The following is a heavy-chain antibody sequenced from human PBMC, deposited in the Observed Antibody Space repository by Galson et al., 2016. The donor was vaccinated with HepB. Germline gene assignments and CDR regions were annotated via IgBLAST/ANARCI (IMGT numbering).Heavy chain of an antibody. Sequence: SVKVSCKASGYDLITNDINWVRLAPGQGLEWMGWLNPNSGNTGYAQKFKGRVTMTRDASINTAYLELSGLRREDTAIYYCARVHYYFDYWGQGTLVTVSS. CDR3: ARVHYYFDY. J-gene: IGHJ4*02. D-gene: IGHD3-10*01. V-gene: IGHV1-8*01. CDR1: GYDLITND. CDR2: LNPNSGNT.